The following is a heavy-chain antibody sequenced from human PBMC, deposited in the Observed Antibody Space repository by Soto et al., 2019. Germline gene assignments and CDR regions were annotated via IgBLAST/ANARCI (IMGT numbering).Heavy chain of an antibody. Sequence: KPSETLSLTCAVSGGSISSSNWWSWVRQPPGKGLEWIGEIYHSGSTNYNPSLKSRVTISVDKSKNQFSLKLSSVTAADTAVYYCARAGELYCSGGSCYSFGGMDVWGQGTTVTVSS. V-gene: IGHV4-4*02. J-gene: IGHJ6*02. D-gene: IGHD2-15*01. CDR3: ARAGELYCSGGSCYSFGGMDV. CDR1: GGSISSSNW. CDR2: IYHSGST.